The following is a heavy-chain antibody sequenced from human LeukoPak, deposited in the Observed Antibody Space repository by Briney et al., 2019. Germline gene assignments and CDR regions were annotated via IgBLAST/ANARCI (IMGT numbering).Heavy chain of an antibody. V-gene: IGHV4-59*01. CDR1: GGSINTYY. CDR3: ARGGAARLHFQN. CDR2: IYHSGST. J-gene: IGHJ1*01. D-gene: IGHD6-6*01. Sequence: SETLSLTCTVSGGSINTYYWNWIRQPPGKGLEWIGYIYHSGSTNYNPSLQSRVTISVDTSKNQFSLNLNSVTAADTAVYYCARGGAARLHFQNWGQGTLVTVSS.